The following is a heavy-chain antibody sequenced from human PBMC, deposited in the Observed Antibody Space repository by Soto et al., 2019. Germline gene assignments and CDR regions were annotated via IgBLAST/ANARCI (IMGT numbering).Heavy chain of an antibody. V-gene: IGHV1-2*04. D-gene: IGHD2-2*02. CDR1: GYTFTGYY. CDR3: ARDRETGSYTGTGDAFDI. J-gene: IGHJ3*02. Sequence: ASVKVSCKASGYTFTGYYMHWVRQAPGQGLEWMGWINPNSGGTNYAQKFQGWVTMTRDTSISTAYMELSRLRSDDTAVYYCARDRETGSYTGTGDAFDIWGQGTMVTVS. CDR2: INPNSGGT.